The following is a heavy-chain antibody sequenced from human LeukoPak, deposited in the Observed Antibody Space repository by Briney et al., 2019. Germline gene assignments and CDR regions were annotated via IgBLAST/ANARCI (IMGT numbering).Heavy chain of an antibody. Sequence: GASVKVSCKTSGYTFTNNGIGWVRQAPGQGLEWMGWISAYNGNTNYAQKLQGRVTMTTDTSTSTAYMELRSLRSDDTAVYYCANALLWFGELSGAFDTWGQGTMVTVSS. D-gene: IGHD3-10*01. CDR3: ANALLWFGELSGAFDT. CDR2: ISAYNGNT. CDR1: GYTFTNNG. J-gene: IGHJ3*02. V-gene: IGHV1-18*01.